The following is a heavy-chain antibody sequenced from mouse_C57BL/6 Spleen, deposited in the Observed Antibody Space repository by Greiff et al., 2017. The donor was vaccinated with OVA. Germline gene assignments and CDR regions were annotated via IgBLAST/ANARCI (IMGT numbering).Heavy chain of an antibody. CDR2: INYDGSST. Sequence: EVMLVESEGGLVQPGSSMKLSCTASGFTFSDYYMAWVRQVPEKGLEWVANINYDGSSTYSLDSLTSRFIISRDNAKNILYLQMSSLKSEDTATYYCARDPGYFDYWGQGTTLTVSS. J-gene: IGHJ2*01. CDR3: ARDPGYFDY. V-gene: IGHV5-16*01. CDR1: GFTFSDYY.